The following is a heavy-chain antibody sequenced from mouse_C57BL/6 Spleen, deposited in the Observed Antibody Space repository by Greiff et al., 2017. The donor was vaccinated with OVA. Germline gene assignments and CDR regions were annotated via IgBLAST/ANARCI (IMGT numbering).Heavy chain of an antibody. V-gene: IGHV1-78*01. Sequence: LVESDAELVKPGASVKISCKVSGYTFTDHTIHWMKQRPEQGLEWIGYIYPRDGSTKYNEKFKGKATLTADKSSSTAYMQLNSLTSEDSAVYFCARSPYYGSSHYAMDYWGQGTSVTVSS. CDR2: IYPRDGST. J-gene: IGHJ4*01. CDR3: ARSPYYGSSHYAMDY. D-gene: IGHD1-1*01. CDR1: GYTFTDHT.